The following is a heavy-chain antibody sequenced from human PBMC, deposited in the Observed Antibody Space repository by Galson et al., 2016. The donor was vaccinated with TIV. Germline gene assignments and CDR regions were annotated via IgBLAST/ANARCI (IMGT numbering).Heavy chain of an antibody. CDR2: ISGRGERT. J-gene: IGHJ5*01. CDR3: VTGGDYFASRTYSWFDA. V-gene: IGHV3-23*01. CDR1: GFTFSSYA. D-gene: IGHD3-10*01. Sequence: SLRLSCAASGFTFSSYAMIWVRQAPGKGLEWVSTISGRGERTFYADSVKGRFTISRDNSKNTLYLQMNSLRAEDTAVYHFVTGGDYFASRTYSWFDARGHGTLVTVSS.